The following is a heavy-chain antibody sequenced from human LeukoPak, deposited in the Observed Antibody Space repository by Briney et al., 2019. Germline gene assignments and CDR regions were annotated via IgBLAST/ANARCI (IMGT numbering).Heavy chain of an antibody. CDR2: INEDGSEK. CDR1: GFTFSSYG. J-gene: IGHJ4*02. D-gene: IGHD1-26*01. CDR3: EREFVVGAPIDY. Sequence: PGGSLRLSCAASGFTFSSYGMSWVRQAPGKGLEWVANINEDGSEKYYVDSVKGRFTISRDNAKNSLYLQMNSLRAEDTAVYYCEREFVVGAPIDYWGQGTLVTVSS. V-gene: IGHV3-7*01.